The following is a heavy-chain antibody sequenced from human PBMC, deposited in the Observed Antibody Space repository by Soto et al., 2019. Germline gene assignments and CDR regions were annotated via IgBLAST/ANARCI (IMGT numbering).Heavy chain of an antibody. Sequence: SETLSLTCTVSGGSISSGNYYWSWIRQPPGKGLEWIGFISYSGSTYYNASLNSRVTISVDTSKNQFSLQLNSVTAADTAVYYCARGGWSHDSWGRGTLVTVSS. CDR2: ISYSGST. CDR1: GGSISSGNYY. J-gene: IGHJ4*02. V-gene: IGHV4-30-4*02. CDR3: ARGGWSHDS. D-gene: IGHD6-19*01.